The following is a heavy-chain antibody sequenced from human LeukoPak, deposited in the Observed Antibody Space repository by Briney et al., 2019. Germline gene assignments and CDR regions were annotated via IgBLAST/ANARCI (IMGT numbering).Heavy chain of an antibody. V-gene: IGHV4-61*01. CDR2: IYYSGRT. D-gene: IGHD4-17*01. Sequence: SETLSLTCTVSGGSFSSGSYYWRWLRPPPGKGLEWIGYIYYSGRTNYNPSLKSRVTISVDTSKNQFSLKLSSVTAAGTAVYYCARLAVTTPGYWGQGTLVTVSS. CDR3: ARLAVTTPGY. CDR1: GGSFSSGSYY. J-gene: IGHJ4*02.